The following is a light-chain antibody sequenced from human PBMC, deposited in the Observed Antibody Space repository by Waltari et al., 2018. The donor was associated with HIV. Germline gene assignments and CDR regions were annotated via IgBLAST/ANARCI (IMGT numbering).Light chain of an antibody. CDR3: QQYYSTPLT. CDR2: WAS. J-gene: IGKJ4*01. CDR1: TSVLYSSNNKNY. V-gene: IGKV4-1*01. Sequence: DIVMTQSPDSLVVSLGERATINCKSSTSVLYSSNNKNYLAWYPQKPGQPPKLLIYWASTRESGVPDRFSGSGSGTDFTLTISSLQAEDVAVYYCQQYYSTPLTFGGGTKVEIK.